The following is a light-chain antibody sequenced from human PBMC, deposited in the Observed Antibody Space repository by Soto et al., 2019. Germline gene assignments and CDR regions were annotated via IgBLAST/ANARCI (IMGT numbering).Light chain of an antibody. V-gene: IGKV3-20*01. J-gene: IGKJ1*01. CDR3: QQYGSLWT. CDR1: QSVSSSY. Sequence: EIVLTQSPGTLSLSPGERATLSCRASQSVSSSYLAWYQQKPGQAPRLLIYGAASRATGIPDRFSGSWSGTDFTLTISRLEPEDLAMYYCQQYGSLWTFGQGTKVEIK. CDR2: GAA.